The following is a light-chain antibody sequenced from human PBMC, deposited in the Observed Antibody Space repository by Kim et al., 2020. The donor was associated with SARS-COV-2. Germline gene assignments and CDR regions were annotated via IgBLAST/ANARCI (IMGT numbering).Light chain of an antibody. CDR2: YSD. CDR3: AAWDDNLNAVV. V-gene: IGLV1-44*01. J-gene: IGLJ2*01. Sequence: QSVLTQPPSASETPGQRVTISCSGSGSNIGSNPVNWYQQLPGTAPKLLIYYSDQRPSGVPHRFSGSKSGTSASLAISGLQSDDEADYHCAAWDDNLNAVVFGGGTQLTVL. CDR1: GSNIGSNP.